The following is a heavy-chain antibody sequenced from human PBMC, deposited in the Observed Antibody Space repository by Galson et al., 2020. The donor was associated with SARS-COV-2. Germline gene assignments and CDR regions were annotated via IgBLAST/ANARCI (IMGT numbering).Heavy chain of an antibody. D-gene: IGHD4-17*01. CDR2: MNPHSGNT. V-gene: IGHV1-8*01. J-gene: IGHJ5*02. CDR3: ARSYDDFATGSDP. Sequence: ASVQVSCKASGYTFTNYEINWVRQAPGQGLEWMGWMNPHSGNTGYAQKFQGRVTMTRTTSISTAYMELNSLTSEDTAVYYCARSYDDFATGSDPWGQGTLVTVSS. CDR1: GYTFTNYE.